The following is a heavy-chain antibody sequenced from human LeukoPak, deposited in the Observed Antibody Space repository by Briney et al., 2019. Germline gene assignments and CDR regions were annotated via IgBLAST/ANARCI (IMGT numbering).Heavy chain of an antibody. CDR2: ISYDGSNK. CDR3: AKSGYCSSTSCYGIDY. CDR1: GFTFSSYG. Sequence: PGRSPRLSCAASGFTFSSYGMHWVRQAPGKGLEWVAVISYDGSNKYYADSVKGRFTISRDNSKNTLYLQMNSLRAEDTAVYYCAKSGYCSSTSCYGIDYWGQGTLVTVSS. V-gene: IGHV3-30*18. J-gene: IGHJ4*02. D-gene: IGHD2-2*03.